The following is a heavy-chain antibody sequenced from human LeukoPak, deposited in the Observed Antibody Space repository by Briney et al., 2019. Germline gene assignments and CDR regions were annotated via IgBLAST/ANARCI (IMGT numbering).Heavy chain of an antibody. CDR2: ISGSGGST. V-gene: IGHV3-23*01. D-gene: IGHD6-13*01. CDR3: AKDRPAAAHYYYGMDV. CDR1: GFTFSSYA. J-gene: IGHJ6*02. Sequence: GGSLRLSCAASGFTFSSYAMSWVRQAPGKGLEWVSAISGSGGSTYYADSVKGRFTISRDNSKNTLYLQMNSLRAEDTAVYYCAKDRPAAAHYYYGMDVWGQGTTVTVSS.